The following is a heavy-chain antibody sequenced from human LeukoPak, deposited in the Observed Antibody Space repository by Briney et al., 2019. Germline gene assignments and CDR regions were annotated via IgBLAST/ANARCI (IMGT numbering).Heavy chain of an antibody. D-gene: IGHD5-18*01. V-gene: IGHV4-39*01. CDR2: IYYSGST. Sequence: SETLSLTCTVSGGSISSSSYYWGWLRQPPGKGLEWIGSIYYSGSTYYNPSLKSRVTISVDTSKNQFSLKLSSVPAADTAVYYWARRDRGYSYAALKYWGQGTLVTVSS. J-gene: IGHJ4*02. CDR3: ARRDRGYSYAALKY. CDR1: GGSISSSSYY.